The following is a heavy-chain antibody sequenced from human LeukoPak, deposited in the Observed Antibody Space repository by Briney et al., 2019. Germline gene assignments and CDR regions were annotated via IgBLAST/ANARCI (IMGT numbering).Heavy chain of an antibody. D-gene: IGHD3-22*01. V-gene: IGHV1-8*01. Sequence: GASVKVSCKASGYTFTSYDINWVRQATGQGLEWMGWMNPNSGNTGYAQKFQGRVTMTRKTSLSTAYMEMSRLRSEDTAAYYCASGYYDSSGYNDYWGQGTLVTVSS. CDR1: GYTFTSYD. J-gene: IGHJ4*02. CDR3: ASGYYDSSGYNDY. CDR2: MNPNSGNT.